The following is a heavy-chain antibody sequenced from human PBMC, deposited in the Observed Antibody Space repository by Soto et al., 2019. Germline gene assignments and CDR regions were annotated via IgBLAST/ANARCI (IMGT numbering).Heavy chain of an antibody. V-gene: IGHV4-59*01. D-gene: IGHD2-21*02. J-gene: IGHJ4*02. CDR2: SYYSGST. Sequence: QVQLQESGPGLVKPSETLSLTCTVSGGSISSYYWSWIWQPPGKGLEWIGYSYYSGSTNYNPSLKCRVTIAVDTSKIQFSLKMRSVTAADTAVYYCARRDGGNFDYWGQVTLVTVCS. CDR3: ARRDGGNFDY. CDR1: GGSISSYY.